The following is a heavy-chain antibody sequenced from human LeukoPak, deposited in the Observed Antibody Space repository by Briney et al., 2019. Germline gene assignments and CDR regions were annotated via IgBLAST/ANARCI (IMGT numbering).Heavy chain of an antibody. CDR3: AREPPSGIAAAGTDGPHYYYYYGMDV. Sequence: GGSLRLSCAASGFTFSSYAMHWVRQAPGKGLEWVAVISYDGSNKYYADSVKGRFTISRDNSKNTLYLQMNSLRAEDTAVYYRAREPPSGIAAAGTDGPHYYYYYGMDVWGQGTTVTVSS. V-gene: IGHV3-30-3*01. CDR1: GFTFSSYA. J-gene: IGHJ6*02. D-gene: IGHD6-13*01. CDR2: ISYDGSNK.